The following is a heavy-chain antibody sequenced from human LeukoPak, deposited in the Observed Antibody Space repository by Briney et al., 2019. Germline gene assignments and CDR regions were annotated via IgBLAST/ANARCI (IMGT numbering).Heavy chain of an antibody. J-gene: IGHJ5*02. CDR2: IYYSGST. CDR1: GGSISSYY. CDR3: ARDPGYSYGHGWWFDP. V-gene: IGHV4-59*01. D-gene: IGHD5-18*01. Sequence: SETLSLTCTVSGGSISSYYWSWIRQPPGKGLEWIGYIYYSGSTNYNPSLKSRVTISVDTSKNQFSLKLSSVTAADTAVYYRARDPGYSYGHGWWFDPWGQGTLVTVSS.